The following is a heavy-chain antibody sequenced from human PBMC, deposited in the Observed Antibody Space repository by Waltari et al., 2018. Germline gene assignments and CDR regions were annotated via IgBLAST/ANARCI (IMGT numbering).Heavy chain of an antibody. D-gene: IGHD4-17*01. CDR3: AKESGRYGDYPWFDP. J-gene: IGHJ5*02. V-gene: IGHV4-59*01. Sequence: EWIGYVSYSGNTNYNPSLKSRVTISVDTSKNQFSLELSSVTAADTAVYYCAKESGRYGDYPWFDPWGQGTLVTVSS. CDR2: VSYSGNT.